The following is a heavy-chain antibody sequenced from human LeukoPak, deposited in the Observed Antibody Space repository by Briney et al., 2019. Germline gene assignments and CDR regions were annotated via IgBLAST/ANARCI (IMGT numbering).Heavy chain of an antibody. V-gene: IGHV1-18*01. CDR2: ISAYNGNT. J-gene: IGHJ3*02. CDR3: ARDVRDYYYDSSGYFDAFDI. D-gene: IGHD3-22*01. Sequence: ASVKVSCKASGYTFTSYGISWVRQAPGQGLEWMGWISAYNGNTNYAQKLQGRVTMTTDTSTSTAYMELRSLRSDDTAVYYCARDVRDYYYDSSGYFDAFDIWGQGTMVTVPS. CDR1: GYTFTSYG.